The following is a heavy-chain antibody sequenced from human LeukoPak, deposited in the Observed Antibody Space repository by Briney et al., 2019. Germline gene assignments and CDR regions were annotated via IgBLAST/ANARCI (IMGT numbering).Heavy chain of an antibody. J-gene: IGHJ6*03. CDR2: INPNSGGT. CDR3: ARDALSGWYIIRYYYYMDV. Sequence: ASVKVSCKASGYTFTGYYMHWVRQAPGQGLEWMGWINPNSGGTNYAQKFQGGVTMTRDTSISTAYMELSRLRSDDTAVYYCARDALSGWYIIRYYYYMDVWGKGTTVTVSS. D-gene: IGHD6-19*01. CDR1: GYTFTGYY. V-gene: IGHV1-2*02.